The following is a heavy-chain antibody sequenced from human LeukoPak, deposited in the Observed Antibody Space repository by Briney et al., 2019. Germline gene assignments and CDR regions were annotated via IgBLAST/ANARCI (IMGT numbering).Heavy chain of an antibody. Sequence: AGGSLRLSCAASGFTFSGSAMHWVRQAYGKGLEWVGRIRSKANSYATAYAASVKGRFTISRDDSKNTAYLQMNSLKTEDTAVYYCTSGDPKYYYDSSGYYGYWGQGTLVTVSS. CDR3: TSGDPKYYYDSSGYYGY. J-gene: IGHJ4*02. D-gene: IGHD3-22*01. CDR2: IRSKANSYAT. CDR1: GFTFSGSA. V-gene: IGHV3-73*01.